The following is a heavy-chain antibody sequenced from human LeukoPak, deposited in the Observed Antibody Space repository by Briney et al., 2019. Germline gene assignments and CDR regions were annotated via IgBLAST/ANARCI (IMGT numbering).Heavy chain of an antibody. CDR2: IYSGGST. V-gene: IGHV3-66*01. J-gene: IGHJ4*02. CDR3: ARAKGSGSYLD. Sequence: PGGSLRLSCAASGFTVSSNYMSWVRQAPGKGLEWVSVIYSGGSTYYADSVKSRFTITTDNSKNTLYLQMNSLRAEDTAVYYCARAKGSGSYLDWGQGTLVTVSS. D-gene: IGHD3-10*01. CDR1: GFTVSSNY.